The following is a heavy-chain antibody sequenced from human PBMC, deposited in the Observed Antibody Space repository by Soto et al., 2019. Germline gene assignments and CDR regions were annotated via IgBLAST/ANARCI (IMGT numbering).Heavy chain of an antibody. J-gene: IGHJ6*03. V-gene: IGHV1-18*01. CDR1: GYTFTIHG. CDR3: ARPPCSSDYYYYYMDV. CDR2: ISAYNGNT. Sequence: ASVEVSCKASGYTFTIHGISWVRQAPGQGLEWMGWISAYNGNTNYAQKLQGRVTMTTDTSTSTAYMELRSLRSDDTAVYYCARPPCSSDYYYYYMDVWGKGTTVTVSS. D-gene: IGHD2-2*01.